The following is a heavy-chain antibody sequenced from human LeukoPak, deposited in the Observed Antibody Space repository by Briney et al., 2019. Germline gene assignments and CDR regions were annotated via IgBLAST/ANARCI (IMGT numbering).Heavy chain of an antibody. V-gene: IGHV4-59*12. CDR3: ARDACTSTTCSGAPFDP. Sequence: PSETLSLTCTVSGGSISSYYWSWLRQPPGKRLEWIGYIYYSGSTNYNPSLKSRVTISVDTSKNQFSLKVSSETAADTAVYYCARDACTSTTCSGAPFDPWGQGTLVTVSS. D-gene: IGHD2-2*01. CDR1: GGSISSYY. J-gene: IGHJ5*01. CDR2: IYYSGST.